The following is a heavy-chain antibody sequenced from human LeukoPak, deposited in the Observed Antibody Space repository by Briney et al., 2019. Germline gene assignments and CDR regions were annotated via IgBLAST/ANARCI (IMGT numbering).Heavy chain of an antibody. Sequence: SETLSLTCTVSGGSISSSSDYWGWIRQPPGKGLEWIGSIYYSGSTYYNPSLKSRCTIFVDTSKNQYSQKLSAVTAADTAVYYCARHEEQLPLDYWGQGTLITVTS. CDR2: IYYSGST. CDR1: GGSISSSSDY. J-gene: IGHJ4*02. CDR3: ARHEEQLPLDY. V-gene: IGHV4-39*01. D-gene: IGHD6-13*01.